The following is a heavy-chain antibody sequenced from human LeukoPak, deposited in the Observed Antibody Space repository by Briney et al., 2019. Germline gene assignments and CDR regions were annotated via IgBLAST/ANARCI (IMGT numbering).Heavy chain of an antibody. J-gene: IGHJ3*02. CDR1: GGSISSYY. CDR3: ARGSVGATPGGAFDI. D-gene: IGHD1-26*01. V-gene: IGHV3-53*01. CDR2: IYSGGST. Sequence: ETLSLTYTVSGGSISSYYWSWVRQAPGKGLEWVSVIYSGGSTYYADSVKGRFTISRDNSKNTLYLQMNSLRAEDTAVYYCARGSVGATPGGAFDIWGQGTMVTVSS.